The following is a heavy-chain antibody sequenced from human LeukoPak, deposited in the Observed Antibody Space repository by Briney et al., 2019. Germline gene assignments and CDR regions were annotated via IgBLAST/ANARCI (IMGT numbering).Heavy chain of an antibody. V-gene: IGHV3-30*18. D-gene: IGHD6-13*01. CDR1: GFTFSSYG. CDR2: ISYDGSNK. J-gene: IGHJ6*02. CDR3: AKSSSSWSPYYGMDV. Sequence: PGRSLRLSCAASGFTFSSYGMHWVRHAPGKGLEWVAVISYDGSNKYYADSVKGRFTISRDNSKNTLYLQMNSLRAEDTAVYYCAKSSSSWSPYYGMDVWGQGTTVTVSS.